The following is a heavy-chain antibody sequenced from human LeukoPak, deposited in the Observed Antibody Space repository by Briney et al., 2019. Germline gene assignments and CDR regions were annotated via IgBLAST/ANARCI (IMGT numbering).Heavy chain of an antibody. V-gene: IGHV3-53*01. CDR3: ARVRTTYSSSWLDY. J-gene: IGHJ4*02. CDR1: GFTVSSNY. CDR2: IYSGGST. D-gene: IGHD6-13*01. Sequence: GGSLRLSCAASGFTVSSNYMSWVRQAPGKGLEWVSVIYSGGSTYYADSVKGRFTISRDNSKNTLYLQMNSLRAEDTAVYYCARVRTTYSSSWLDYWGQGTLVTVSS.